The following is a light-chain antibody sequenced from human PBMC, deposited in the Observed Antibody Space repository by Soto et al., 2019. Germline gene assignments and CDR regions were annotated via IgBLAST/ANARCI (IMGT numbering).Light chain of an antibody. CDR3: LQHNSYPPT. Sequence: DIQMTQSPSSXXXXXXXXXXXTXRAXKXIRNDLGWYQQKPGKAPKRLIYAASSLQSGVPSRFSGSGSGTEFTLTISSLQPEDFATYYCLQHNSYPPTXXQGTKVEIK. CDR1: KXIRND. V-gene: IGKV1-17*01. J-gene: IGKJ1*01. CDR2: AAS.